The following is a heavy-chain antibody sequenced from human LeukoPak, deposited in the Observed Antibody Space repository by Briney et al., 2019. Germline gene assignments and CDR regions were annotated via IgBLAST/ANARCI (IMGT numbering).Heavy chain of an antibody. J-gene: IGHJ4*02. CDR1: GGSISSSSYY. V-gene: IGHV4-61*02. CDR3: AREESSGWYMGSFDY. Sequence: PSETLSLTCTVSGGSISSSSYYWGWIRQPAGKGLEWIGRIYTSGSTNYNPSLKSRVTISVDTSKNQFSLKLSSVTAADTAVYYCAREESSGWYMGSFDYWGQGTLVTVSS. CDR2: IYTSGST. D-gene: IGHD6-19*01.